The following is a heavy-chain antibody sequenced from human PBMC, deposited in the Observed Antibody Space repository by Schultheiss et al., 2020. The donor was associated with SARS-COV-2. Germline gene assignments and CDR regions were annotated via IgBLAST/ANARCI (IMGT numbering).Heavy chain of an antibody. V-gene: IGHV4-34*01. CDR1: GGSISSYY. CDR3: ATGDGYKRGLLDY. J-gene: IGHJ4*02. CDR2: INHSGST. D-gene: IGHD5-24*01. Sequence: SETLSLTCTVSGGSISSYYWSWIRQPPGKGLEWIGEINHSGSTNYNPSLKSRVTISVDTSKNQFSLKLSSVTAADTAVYYCATGDGYKRGLLDYWGQGTLVTVSS.